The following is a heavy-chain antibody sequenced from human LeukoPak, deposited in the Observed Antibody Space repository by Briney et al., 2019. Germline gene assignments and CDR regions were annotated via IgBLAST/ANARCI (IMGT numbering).Heavy chain of an antibody. CDR2: IYPGDSDT. V-gene: IGHV5-51*01. CDR3: ARRGGTMVRGYYFDY. J-gene: IGHJ4*02. Sequence: GASLKISCKGSGYSFTSYWIGWVRQMPGKGLEWMGIIYPGDSDTRYSPSFQGQVTISADKSISTAYLQWSSLKASDTAMYYCARRGGTMVRGYYFDYWGQGTLVTVSS. D-gene: IGHD3-10*01. CDR1: GYSFTSYW.